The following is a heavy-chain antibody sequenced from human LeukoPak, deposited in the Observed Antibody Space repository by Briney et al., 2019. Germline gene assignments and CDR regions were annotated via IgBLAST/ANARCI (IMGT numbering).Heavy chain of an antibody. Sequence: SETLSLTCTVSGGSMSSHYWSWVRQPPGKALEWIGYISHGGQTLSDPSLSSRVTISVDTSNNQFSLKLTSVTAADTAVYFCARDTYYTSGTYYIDYFDSWGQGALVTVSS. CDR2: ISHGGQT. V-gene: IGHV4-59*11. J-gene: IGHJ4*02. D-gene: IGHD3-10*01. CDR3: ARDTYYTSGTYYIDYFDS. CDR1: GGSMSSHY.